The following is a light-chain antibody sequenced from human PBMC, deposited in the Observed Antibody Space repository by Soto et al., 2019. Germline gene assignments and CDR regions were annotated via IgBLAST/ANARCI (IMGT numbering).Light chain of an antibody. CDR3: PQYNNWLLT. J-gene: IGKJ4*01. Sequence: MVRTQAPARLSVYQGESSTLSCRASQSISRTLAWYQQKSGQPPRLLIYDASTRATGFPARFSGSGSGTEFTLTISSLQSEDFAVYYCPQYNNWLLTFCGGSIVDI. CDR1: QSISRT. CDR2: DAS. V-gene: IGKV3D-15*01.